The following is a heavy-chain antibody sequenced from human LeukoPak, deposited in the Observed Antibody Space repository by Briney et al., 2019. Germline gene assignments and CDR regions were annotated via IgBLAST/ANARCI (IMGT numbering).Heavy chain of an antibody. V-gene: IGHV4-31*03. J-gene: IGHJ4*02. CDR2: IYYSGST. Sequence: PQTLSLTCTVSGGSISSGGYYWSWIRQHPGKGLEWIGYIYYSGSTYYNPSLKSRVTISVDTSKNQFSLKLSSVTAADTDVYYCARASRLGFDYWGQGTLVTVSS. D-gene: IGHD3-16*01. CDR1: GGSISSGGYY. CDR3: ARASRLGFDY.